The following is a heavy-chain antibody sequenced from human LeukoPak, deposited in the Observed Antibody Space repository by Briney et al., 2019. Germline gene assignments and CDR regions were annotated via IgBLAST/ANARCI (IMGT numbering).Heavy chain of an antibody. CDR1: GHTFTAYY. J-gene: IGHJ4*02. D-gene: IGHD4-23*01. Sequence: GPSVKVSCKASGHTFTAYYMHWVRQPPGQGLEWMRWINPNSGGTNYAQKFQGRVTMTRDTSISTAYMELSRLRSDDTAVYYCARRKGDYGGNPIDYWGQGTLVTVSS. V-gene: IGHV1-2*02. CDR2: INPNSGGT. CDR3: ARRKGDYGGNPIDY.